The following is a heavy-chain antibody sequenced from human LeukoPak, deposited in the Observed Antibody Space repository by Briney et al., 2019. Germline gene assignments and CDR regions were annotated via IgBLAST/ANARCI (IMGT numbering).Heavy chain of an antibody. CDR3: ARAITYYDILTGYPIGDYYMDV. D-gene: IGHD3-9*01. J-gene: IGHJ6*03. CDR1: GYTFTSYD. CDR2: MNPNSGNT. Sequence: ASVKVSCKASGYTFTSYDINWVRQATGQGLEWMGWMNPNSGNTGYAQKFQGRVTMTRNTSISTAYMELSSLRSEDTAVYYCARAITYYDILTGYPIGDYYMDVWGKRTTVTVPS. V-gene: IGHV1-8*01.